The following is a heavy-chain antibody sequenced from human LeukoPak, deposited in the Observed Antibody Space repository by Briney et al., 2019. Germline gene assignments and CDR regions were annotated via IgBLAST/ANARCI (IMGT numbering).Heavy chain of an antibody. V-gene: IGHV3-15*07. CDR3: TTGLQYPPFDP. Sequence: KSGGSLRLSCAGTGFIFSNAWMNWIRQAPGKGLEWVGRIKSKPNGETTDYAAPVKDRFIVSRDDSRNTVYLQMNSLKTEDTAIYYCTTGLQYPPFDPWGEGTLVIVSS. D-gene: IGHD3-16*01. CDR1: GFIFSNAW. CDR2: IKSKPNGETT. J-gene: IGHJ5*02.